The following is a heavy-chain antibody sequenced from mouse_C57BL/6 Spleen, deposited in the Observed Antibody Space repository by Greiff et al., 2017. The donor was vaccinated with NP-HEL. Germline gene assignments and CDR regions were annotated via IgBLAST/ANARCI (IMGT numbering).Heavy chain of an antibody. CDR2: IYPGDGDT. D-gene: IGHD3-2*02. CDR1: GYAFSSSW. V-gene: IGHV1-82*01. Sequence: VQLQESGPELVKPGASVKISCKASGYAFSSSWMNWVKQRPGKGLEWIGRIYPGDGDTNYNGKFKGKATLTADKSSSTAYMQLSSLTSEDSAVYFCARKTAQALMDYWGQGTSVTVSS. CDR3: ARKTAQALMDY. J-gene: IGHJ4*01.